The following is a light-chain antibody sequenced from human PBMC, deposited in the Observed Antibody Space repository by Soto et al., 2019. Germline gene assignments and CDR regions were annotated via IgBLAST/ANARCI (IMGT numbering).Light chain of an antibody. J-gene: IGLJ3*02. CDR1: TSNIGNNY. CDR3: GTWDSSLSVSNWV. CDR2: DNN. Sequence: QSGLTQPPSVSAAPGQKVTISCSGSTSNIGNNYVSWYQQLPGTAPKLLIYDNNKRPSGIPDRFSGSKSGTSATLGITGLQTGDEADYYCGTWDSSLSVSNWVFGGGTKLTVL. V-gene: IGLV1-51*01.